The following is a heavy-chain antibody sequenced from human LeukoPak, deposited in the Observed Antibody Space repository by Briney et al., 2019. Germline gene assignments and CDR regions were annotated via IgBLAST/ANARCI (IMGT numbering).Heavy chain of an antibody. CDR1: GGSFSGYY. CDR2: INHRGST. V-gene: IGHV4-34*01. Sequence: SETLSLTCAVYGGSFSGYYWSWIRQPPGKGLEWIGEINHRGSTNYNPSLKSRVTISVDTSKNQFSLKLSSVTAADTAVYYCARGVGATNPWGQGTLVTVSS. J-gene: IGHJ5*02. CDR3: ARGVGATNP. D-gene: IGHD1-26*01.